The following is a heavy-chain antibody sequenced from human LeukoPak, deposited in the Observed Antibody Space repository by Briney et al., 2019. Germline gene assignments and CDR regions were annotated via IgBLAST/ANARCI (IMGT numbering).Heavy chain of an antibody. CDR2: IIPIFGTA. Sequence: ASVKVSCKASGGTFISYAISWVRQAPGQGGEWMGGIIPIFGTANYAQKFQGRVTITADESTSTAYMELSSLRSEDTAVYYCARKSYYDSSGYYSGWFDPWGQGTLVTVSS. CDR1: GGTFISYA. CDR3: ARKSYYDSSGYYSGWFDP. D-gene: IGHD3-22*01. J-gene: IGHJ5*02. V-gene: IGHV1-69*13.